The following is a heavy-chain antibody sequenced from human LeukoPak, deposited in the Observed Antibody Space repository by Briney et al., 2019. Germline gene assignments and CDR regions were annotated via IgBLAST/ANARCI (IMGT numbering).Heavy chain of an antibody. CDR3: ARDGGEGDESAFDT. Sequence: GGSLRLSCAASGVTLSDHHMDWVRQAPGKGLEWVGRTRDKRRGYTTEYAASVKGRFTISRDDSKTSVFLQMNSLKTEDTAVYFCARDGGEGDESAFDTWGQGTVVTVSS. CDR1: GVTLSDHH. J-gene: IGHJ3*02. V-gene: IGHV3-72*01. CDR2: TRDKRRGYTT. D-gene: IGHD3-16*01.